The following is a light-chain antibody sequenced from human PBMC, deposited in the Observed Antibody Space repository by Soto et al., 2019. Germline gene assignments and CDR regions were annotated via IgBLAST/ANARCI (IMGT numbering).Light chain of an antibody. Sequence: DIQMTQSPSSLSASVGDRVTITCRASQSISNFVNWYQQKPGKVPNLLIYAASRLQIGVPSRFSGGRSGTDFTLAITSLQPEDFATYYCQASYSSSYTFGQGTKLEIK. V-gene: IGKV1-39*01. J-gene: IGKJ2*01. CDR1: QSISNF. CDR2: AAS. CDR3: QASYSSSYT.